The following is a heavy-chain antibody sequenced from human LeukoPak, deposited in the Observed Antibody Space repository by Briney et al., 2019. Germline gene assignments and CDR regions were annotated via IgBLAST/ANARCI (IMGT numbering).Heavy chain of an antibody. V-gene: IGHV4-59*12. CDR1: GGSISSYY. J-gene: IGHJ4*02. CDR2: IYYSGST. Sequence: SETLSLTCTVSGGSISSYYWSWIRQPPGKGLEWIGYIYYSGSTYYNPSLKSRVTISVDTSKNQFSLKLSSVTAADTAVYYCARDHGYWGQGTLVTVSS. CDR3: ARDHGY.